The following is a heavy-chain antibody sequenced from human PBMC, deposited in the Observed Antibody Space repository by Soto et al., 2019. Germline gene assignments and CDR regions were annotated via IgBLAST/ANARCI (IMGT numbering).Heavy chain of an antibody. Sequence: ASVKVSCKASGYTFTSYGISWVRLAPGQGLEWMGWIIAYNGKANYAQKLQGRVTITTDKSTSTAYMELRSLRSDDTAVYSCARAKAIFGVVTLDYWGKGPLVTVSP. CDR1: GYTFTSYG. CDR3: ARAKAIFGVVTLDY. J-gene: IGHJ4*02. D-gene: IGHD3-3*01. CDR2: IIAYNGKA. V-gene: IGHV1-18*01.